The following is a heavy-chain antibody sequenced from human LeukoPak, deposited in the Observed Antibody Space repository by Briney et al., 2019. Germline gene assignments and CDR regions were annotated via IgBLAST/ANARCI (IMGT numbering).Heavy chain of an antibody. CDR2: ISSSGSTI. Sequence: GGSLRLSCAASGFTFSDYYMSWIRQAPGKGLEWVSYISSSGSTIYYADSVKGRFTISRDNAKNSLYLQMNSLRVEDTAVYYCARDGGYCSGGSCYSFFDYWGQGTLVTVSS. CDR3: ARDGGYCSGGSCYSFFDY. CDR1: GFTFSDYY. J-gene: IGHJ4*02. D-gene: IGHD2-15*01. V-gene: IGHV3-11*01.